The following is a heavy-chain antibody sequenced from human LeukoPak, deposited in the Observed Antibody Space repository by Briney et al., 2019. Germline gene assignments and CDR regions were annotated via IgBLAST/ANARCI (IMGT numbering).Heavy chain of an antibody. CDR2: IYTSGST. J-gene: IGHJ5*02. CDR1: GGSISSGSYY. CDR3: ARRIAAAPMSWFDP. D-gene: IGHD6-13*01. Sequence: SETLSLTCTVSGGSISSGSYYWSWLRQPAGKGLEWIGRIYTSGSTNYNPSLKSRVTISVDTSKNQFSLKLRSVTAADTAVYYCARRIAAAPMSWFDPWGQGTLVTVSS. V-gene: IGHV4-61*02.